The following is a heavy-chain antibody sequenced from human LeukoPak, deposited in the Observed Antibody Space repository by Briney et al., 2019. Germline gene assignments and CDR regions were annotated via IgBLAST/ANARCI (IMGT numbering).Heavy chain of an antibody. CDR1: GGTFSNYA. Sequence: ASVKVSCEASGGTFSNYAVSWVRQAPGQGLEWMGGFIPIYSTANYAQKFQGRVTITADESTGTAYMELSSLRSEDTAVYYCARGRLWNWNDDGFDPWGQGTLVTVSS. CDR2: FIPIYSTA. V-gene: IGHV1-69*13. D-gene: IGHD1-1*01. CDR3: ARGRLWNWNDDGFDP. J-gene: IGHJ5*02.